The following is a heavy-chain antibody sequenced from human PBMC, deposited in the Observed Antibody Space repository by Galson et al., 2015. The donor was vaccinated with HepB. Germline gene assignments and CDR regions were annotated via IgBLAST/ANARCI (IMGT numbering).Heavy chain of an antibody. CDR3: AKGAYSNSFMAGGWFDP. CDR2: ISQDGRNK. Sequence: SLRLSCAASGFTFSASGMHWVRQAPGKGPECVAGISQDGRNKYQSDSVKGRFAISRDNSENTLFMEMKSLRVEDTAVYYCAKGAYSNSFMAGGWFDPWGQGTLVIVSS. J-gene: IGHJ5*02. D-gene: IGHD4-11*01. V-gene: IGHV3-30*18. CDR1: GFTFSASG.